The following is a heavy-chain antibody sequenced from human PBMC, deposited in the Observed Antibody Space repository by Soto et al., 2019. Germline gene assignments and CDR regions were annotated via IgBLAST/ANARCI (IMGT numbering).Heavy chain of an antibody. CDR2: TYYSGST. J-gene: IGHJ2*01. V-gene: IGHV4-31*03. CDR3: ARGYYDFWSGYFLWYFDL. D-gene: IGHD3-3*01. Sequence: QVQLQESGPGLVKPSQTLSLTCTVSGCSISSGGYYWSWIRQHPGKGLEWIGYTYYSGSTYYNPSHKSRVTISVDTSKNQCSLKLSSVSAADTAVYYCARGYYDFWSGYFLWYFDLWGRGTLVTVSS. CDR1: GCSISSGGYY.